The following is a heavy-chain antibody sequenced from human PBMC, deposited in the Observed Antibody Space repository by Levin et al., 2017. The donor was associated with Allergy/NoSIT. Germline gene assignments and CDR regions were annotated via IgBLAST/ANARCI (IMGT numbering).Heavy chain of an antibody. CDR1: GASIRSHY. D-gene: IGHD2-8*02. CDR2: IYYSGST. Sequence: PSQTLSLTCSVSGASIRSHYWSWIRQPPGKGLEWIGYIYYSGSTNYNPSLKGRVTTSIDTSTNQFSLRLSSVTAADTAVYYCASRPPGTTWWGIFDYWGPGALVTVSS. V-gene: IGHV4-59*08. CDR3: ASRPPGTTWWGIFDY. J-gene: IGHJ4*02.